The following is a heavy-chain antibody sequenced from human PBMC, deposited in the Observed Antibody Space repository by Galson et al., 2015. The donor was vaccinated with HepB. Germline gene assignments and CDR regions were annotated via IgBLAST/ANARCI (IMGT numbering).Heavy chain of an antibody. D-gene: IGHD6-19*01. V-gene: IGHV3-21*01. CDR1: GFTFSSYS. CDR2: ISSSSSYI. CDR3: ARARKSSGWYKP. J-gene: IGHJ5*02. Sequence: SLRLSCAASGFTFSSYSMNWVRQAPGKGLEWVSSISSSSSYIYYADSVKGRFTISRDNAKNSLYLQMNSLRAEDTAVYYCARARKSSGWYKPWGQGTLVTVSS.